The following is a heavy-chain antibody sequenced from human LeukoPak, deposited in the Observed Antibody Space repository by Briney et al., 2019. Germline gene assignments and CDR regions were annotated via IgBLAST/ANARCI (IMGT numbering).Heavy chain of an antibody. D-gene: IGHD1-14*01. CDR2: IKQDGSEK. J-gene: IGHJ2*01. V-gene: IGHV3-7*01. CDR1: GFTFSSYW. CDR3: AGTGPYWYFDL. Sequence: GGSLRLSCAASGFTFSSYWMSWVRQAPGKGLEWVANIKQDGSEKYYVDSVKGRFTISRDNAKNSMYLQMNSLRAEDMAVYYCAGTGPYWYFDLWGRGTLVTVSS.